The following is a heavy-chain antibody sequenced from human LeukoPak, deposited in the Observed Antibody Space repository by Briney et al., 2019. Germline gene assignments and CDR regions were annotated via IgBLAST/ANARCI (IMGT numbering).Heavy chain of an antibody. CDR3: ASYCSSTSCYGPYYGMDV. Sequence: GASVKVSCKASGGTFSSYAISWVRQAPGQGLEWMGGIIPIFGTANYAQKFQGRVTIIADKSTSTAYMELSSLRSEDTAVYYCASYCSSTSCYGPYYGMDVWGKGTTVTVSS. V-gene: IGHV1-69*06. CDR1: GGTFSSYA. J-gene: IGHJ6*04. D-gene: IGHD2-2*01. CDR2: IIPIFGTA.